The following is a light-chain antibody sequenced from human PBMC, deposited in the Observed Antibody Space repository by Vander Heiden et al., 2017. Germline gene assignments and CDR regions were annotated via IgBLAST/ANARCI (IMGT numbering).Light chain of an antibody. CDR2: DAS. CDR1: ENVIQY. V-gene: IGKV1-39*01. Sequence: DIEMTKSPSPLSASVGDTISITCQASENVIQYLHWYQQRPGRPPKLLIYDASTLQSGVPSRFSGGGSGTEYTLTISGLQPEDFATYYCQQCFTGPRTFGPGTRLEI. CDR3: QQCFTGPRT. J-gene: IGKJ3*01.